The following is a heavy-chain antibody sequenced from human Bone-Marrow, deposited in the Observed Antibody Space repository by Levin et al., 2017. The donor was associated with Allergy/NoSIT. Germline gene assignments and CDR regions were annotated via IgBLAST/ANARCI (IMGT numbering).Heavy chain of an antibody. CDR2: ISSSSSYI. D-gene: IGHD3-3*01. J-gene: IGHJ2*01. V-gene: IGHV3-21*01. CDR3: ARGGGAGFLEWLLSYFDL. Sequence: GGSLRLSCAVSGFTFSSYSMNWVRQAPGKGLEWVSSISSSSSYIYYADSVKGRFTISRDNAKNSLYLQMNSLRAEDTAVYYCARGGGAGFLEWLLSYFDLWGRGTLVTVSS. CDR1: GFTFSSYS.